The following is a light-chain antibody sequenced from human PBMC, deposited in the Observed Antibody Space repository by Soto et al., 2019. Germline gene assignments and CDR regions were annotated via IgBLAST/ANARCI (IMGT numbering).Light chain of an antibody. CDR1: QSVSSSS. Sequence: EVVLTQSPITLSLSPGERATLSCRASQSVSSSSLAWYQQRPGQAPRLLIYGTSSRATGIPDRFSGSGSGTDFTLTISRLEPEDIAVYFCQRYGSSPLITFGQGTRLEIK. CDR2: GTS. J-gene: IGKJ5*01. V-gene: IGKV3-20*01. CDR3: QRYGSSPLIT.